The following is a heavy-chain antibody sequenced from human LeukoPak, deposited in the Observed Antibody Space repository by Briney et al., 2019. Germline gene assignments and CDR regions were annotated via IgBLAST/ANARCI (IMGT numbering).Heavy chain of an antibody. CDR1: GGSITSGGYY. V-gene: IGHV4-39*07. CDR2: VYYSGSI. Sequence: SETLSLTCTVSGGSITSGGYYWGWIRQSPGKGLEWIGSVYYSGSIHYNPSLKSRVAISADTSKNQISLKLSSVTAADTAVYYCARLRGYSYAGDYWGQGSLVTVSS. CDR3: ARLRGYSYAGDY. D-gene: IGHD5-18*01. J-gene: IGHJ4*02.